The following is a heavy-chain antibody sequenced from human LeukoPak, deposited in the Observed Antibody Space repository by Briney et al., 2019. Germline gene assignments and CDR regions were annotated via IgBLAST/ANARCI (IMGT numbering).Heavy chain of an antibody. D-gene: IGHD2-2*01. V-gene: IGHV4-59*01. Sequence: KTSETLSLTCTVSGGSISSYYWSWIRQPPGKGLEWIGYIYYSGSTNYNPSLKSRVTISVDTSKNQFSLKLSSVTAADTAVYYCVGYCSSTSCPAPFVDYWGQGTLVTVSS. CDR3: VGYCSSTSCPAPFVDY. J-gene: IGHJ4*02. CDR2: IYYSGST. CDR1: GGSISSYY.